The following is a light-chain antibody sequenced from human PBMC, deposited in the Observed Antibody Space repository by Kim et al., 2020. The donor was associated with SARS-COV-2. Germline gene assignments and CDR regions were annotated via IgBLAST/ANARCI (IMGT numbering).Light chain of an antibody. CDR1: SSNIGSNY. J-gene: IGLJ2*01. Sequence: PGPRVTISCSGSSSNIGSNYVYWYQQLPGTAPKLLIYRNNQRPSGVPDRFSGPKSGTSASLAISGLRSEDEADYYCAAWDDSLSGVFGGGTQLTVL. CDR3: AAWDDSLSGV. CDR2: RNN. V-gene: IGLV1-47*01.